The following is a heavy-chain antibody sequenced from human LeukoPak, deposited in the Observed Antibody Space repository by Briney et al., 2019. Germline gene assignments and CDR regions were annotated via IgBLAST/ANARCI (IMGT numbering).Heavy chain of an antibody. V-gene: IGHV1-69*04. CDR1: GGTFSSYA. CDR2: IIPILGIA. J-gene: IGHJ4*02. Sequence: ASVKVSCKASGGTFSSYAISWVRQAPGQGLEWMGRIIPILGIANYAQKFQGRVTITADKSTSTAYMELSSLRSEDTAVYYCARGSMVRGPLMVDYWGQGTLVTVSS. D-gene: IGHD3-10*01. CDR3: ARGSMVRGPLMVDY.